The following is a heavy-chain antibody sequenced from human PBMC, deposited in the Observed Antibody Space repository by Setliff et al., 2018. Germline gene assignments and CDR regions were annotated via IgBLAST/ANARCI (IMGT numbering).Heavy chain of an antibody. D-gene: IGHD5-12*01. J-gene: IGHJ4*02. CDR3: ARGGTFRYFDF. CDR1: DGSLSTYY. Sequence: ETLSLTCTVSDGSLSTYYWSWIRQPPGKGLEFIGYVYYSGTANYSPSLRSRLTISVDTSKNQFSLKLRSVTAADMAVYYCARGGTFRYFDFWGQGAPVTVSS. V-gene: IGHV4-59*01. CDR2: VYYSGTA.